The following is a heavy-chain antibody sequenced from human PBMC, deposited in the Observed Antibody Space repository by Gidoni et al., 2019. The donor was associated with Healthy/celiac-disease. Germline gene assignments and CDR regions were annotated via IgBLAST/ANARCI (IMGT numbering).Heavy chain of an antibody. D-gene: IGHD3-22*01. Sequence: EVQLVESGGGLVQPGRSLRLSCAASGFTFDDYAMHWVRQAPGKGLEWVSGISWNSGSIGYADSVKGRFTISRDNAKNSLYLQMNSLRAEDTALYYCAKEDYYDSSGRPFDYWGQGTLVTVSS. CDR1: GFTFDDYA. J-gene: IGHJ4*02. CDR2: ISWNSGSI. CDR3: AKEDYYDSSGRPFDY. V-gene: IGHV3-9*01.